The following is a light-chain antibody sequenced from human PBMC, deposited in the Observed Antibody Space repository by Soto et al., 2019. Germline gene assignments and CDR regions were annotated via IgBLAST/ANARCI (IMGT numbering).Light chain of an antibody. Sequence: LWTQYPATLFLSPGERTTLSFRASQSVSSYLAWYQQKPGQTPRLLIYDASNRATGIPARFSGSGSGTDFTLTISSLEPGDFAVYYCQQRGSWPPTFGQGTRLEI. CDR3: QQRGSWPPT. V-gene: IGKV3-11*01. J-gene: IGKJ5*01. CDR1: QSVSSY. CDR2: DAS.